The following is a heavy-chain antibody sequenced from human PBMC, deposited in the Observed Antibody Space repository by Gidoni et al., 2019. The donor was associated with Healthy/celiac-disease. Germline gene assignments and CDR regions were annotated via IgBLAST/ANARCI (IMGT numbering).Heavy chain of an antibody. CDR3: AKIPTD. D-gene: IGHD4-17*01. CDR1: GFTLSRYG. CDR2: ISGSGGST. J-gene: IGHJ4*02. V-gene: IGHV3-23*01. Sequence: EVPLLESGGGLVQPGGSLRLSCAASGFTLSRYGMSWVRQAPGQGREWVSAISGSGGSTYYADSMKGRFTISRDNSENTLYLQMNSLRAEDTAVYYCAKIPTDWGQGTLVTVSS.